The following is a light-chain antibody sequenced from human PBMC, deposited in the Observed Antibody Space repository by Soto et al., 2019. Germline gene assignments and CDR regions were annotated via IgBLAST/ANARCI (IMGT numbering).Light chain of an antibody. CDR2: DIS. CDR3: QQSYYNPT. CDR1: QSISSY. J-gene: IGKJ1*01. V-gene: IGKV1-39*01. Sequence: DIQMTQSPSSLSSSLGDRVTITCRASQSISSYLNWYQQKPGRAPNLLIYDISTLQSGVPSRFSGSGSGTDFTLTISSLQHEDFATYYCQQSYYNPTFGQGTKVDI.